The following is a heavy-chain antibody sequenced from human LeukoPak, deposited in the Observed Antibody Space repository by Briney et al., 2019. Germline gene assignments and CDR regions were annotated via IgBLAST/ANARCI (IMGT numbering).Heavy chain of an antibody. CDR3: AKDRVSSETNFDC. CDR1: GFTFSSYA. CDR2: IRNDGRNT. Sequence: GGSLRLSCAASGFTFSSYAMHWVRQAPGKGLEWVAFIRNDGRNTYYADSVKGRFAISRDNSKNTLYLQMNSLRAEDTAVYYCAKDRVSSETNFDCWGQGTLVTVSS. J-gene: IGHJ4*02. V-gene: IGHV3-30*02. D-gene: IGHD3-22*01.